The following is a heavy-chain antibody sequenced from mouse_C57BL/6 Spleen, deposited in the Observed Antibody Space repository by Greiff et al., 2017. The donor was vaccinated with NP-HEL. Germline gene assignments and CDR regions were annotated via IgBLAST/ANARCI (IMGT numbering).Heavy chain of an antibody. CDR2: IYPRSGNT. D-gene: IGHD3-2*02. Sequence: VQLQESGAELARPGASVKLSCKASGYTFTSYGISWVKQRTGQGLEWIGEIYPRSGNTYYNEKFKGKATLTADKSSSTAYMELRSLTSEDSAVYFCARYGSGYDAMDYWGQGTSVTVSS. CDR3: ARYGSGYDAMDY. J-gene: IGHJ4*01. CDR1: GYTFTSYG. V-gene: IGHV1-81*01.